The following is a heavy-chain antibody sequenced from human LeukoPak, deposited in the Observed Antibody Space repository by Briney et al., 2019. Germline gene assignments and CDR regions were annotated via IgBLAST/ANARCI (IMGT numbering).Heavy chain of an antibody. V-gene: IGHV1-18*01. CDR3: ARDAAYYDFWSGYYTEARWFDP. CDR2: ISAYNGNT. D-gene: IGHD3-3*01. Sequence: ASVKVSCKASGYTFTSYGISWVRQAPGQGLEWMGWISAYNGNTNYAQKLQGRVTMTTDTSTSTAYMELRSLRSDDTAVYYCARDAAYYDFWSGYYTEARWFDPWGQGTLVTVSS. CDR1: GYTFTSYG. J-gene: IGHJ5*02.